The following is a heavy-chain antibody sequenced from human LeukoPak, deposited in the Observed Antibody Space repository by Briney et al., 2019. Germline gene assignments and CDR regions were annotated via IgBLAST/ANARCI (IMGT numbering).Heavy chain of an antibody. V-gene: IGHV4-59*01. CDR3: ARFAYCGGHCWYYFDY. CDR2: IYSSGST. Sequence: SETLSLTCTVSGGSISNYYWSWIRQPPGKGLEWIGYIYSSGSTNYNPSLKSRVTISVDTSKNQFSLKLSSVTAADTAVYYCARFAYCGGHCWYYFDYWGQGTLVTVSS. D-gene: IGHD2-21*02. J-gene: IGHJ4*02. CDR1: GGSISNYY.